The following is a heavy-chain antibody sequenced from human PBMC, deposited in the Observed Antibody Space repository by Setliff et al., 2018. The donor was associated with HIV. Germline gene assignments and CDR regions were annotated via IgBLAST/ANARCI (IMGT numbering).Heavy chain of an antibody. V-gene: IGHV4-39*01. Sequence: ETLSLTCSVSGGSVIKDKFYWGWIRQAPAKGLEWIGTLYDTGRTYYNPPLKSRVSIFVDTTKNEFSLNLRSVTAADTAVYFCVNSGYDGDYYYYYMDVWGKGTTGTV. J-gene: IGHJ6*03. CDR1: GGSVIKDKFY. D-gene: IGHD5-12*01. CDR2: LYDTGRT. CDR3: VNSGYDGDYYYYYMDV.